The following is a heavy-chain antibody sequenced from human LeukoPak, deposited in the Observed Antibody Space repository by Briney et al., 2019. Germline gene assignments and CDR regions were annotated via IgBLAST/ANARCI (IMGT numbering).Heavy chain of an antibody. J-gene: IGHJ4*02. CDR3: AKGHYYGSGSLDY. CDR2: IYSGGST. V-gene: IGHV3-53*01. D-gene: IGHD3-10*01. CDR1: GFTVSSNY. Sequence: GGSLRLSCAASGFTVSSNYMSWVRQAPGKGLEWVSVIYSGGSTYYADSVKGRFTISRDNSKNTLYLQMSSLRAEDTAVYHCAKGHYYGSGSLDYWGQGTLVTVSS.